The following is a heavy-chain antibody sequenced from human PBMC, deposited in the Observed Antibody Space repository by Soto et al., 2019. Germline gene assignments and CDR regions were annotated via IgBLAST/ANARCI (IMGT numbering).Heavy chain of an antibody. Sequence: GGSLRLSCSPPGFTFSSSPMHWVRQAPWKRPEYVSSISSNGGNTYYADSGKGRFTISRDNSKDTLYLQMNGLRAEDTAVYYWAGDGLRYFDWSNRGYYFDYWGKGTLVTVSS. CDR1: GFTFSSSP. CDR3: AGDGLRYFDWSNRGYYFDY. V-gene: IGHV3-64*04. CDR2: ISSNGGNT. J-gene: IGHJ4*02. D-gene: IGHD3-9*01.